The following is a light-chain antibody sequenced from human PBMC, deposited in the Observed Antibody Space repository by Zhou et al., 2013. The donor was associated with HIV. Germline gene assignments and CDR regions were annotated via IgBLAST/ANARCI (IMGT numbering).Light chain of an antibody. Sequence: DIQMTQSPSSLSASVGDRIIITCRTSLNIRRSLNWYQRRPGMAPRLIVNSASILQSGVPSRFSGAASGSGTEFTLTITNLQPGDVATYYCQQAYLVPLSFGGGTKVEVK. CDR3: QQAYLVPLS. V-gene: IGKV1-39*01. J-gene: IGKJ4*01. CDR2: SAS. CDR1: LNIRRS.